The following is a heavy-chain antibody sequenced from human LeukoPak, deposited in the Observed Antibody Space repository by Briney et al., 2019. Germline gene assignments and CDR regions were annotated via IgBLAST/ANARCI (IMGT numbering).Heavy chain of an antibody. CDR1: GFTFSSYE. V-gene: IGHV3-48*03. Sequence: GGSLRLSCVASGFTFSSYEMNWVRQAPGKGLEWVSYISSSGSTIYHADSVKGRFTISRDNAKNSLYLQMNSLRAEDTAVYYCARGDDRYCSSTSCYYFDYWGQGTLVTVSS. CDR3: ARGDDRYCSSTSCYYFDY. D-gene: IGHD2-2*01. J-gene: IGHJ4*02. CDR2: ISSSGSTI.